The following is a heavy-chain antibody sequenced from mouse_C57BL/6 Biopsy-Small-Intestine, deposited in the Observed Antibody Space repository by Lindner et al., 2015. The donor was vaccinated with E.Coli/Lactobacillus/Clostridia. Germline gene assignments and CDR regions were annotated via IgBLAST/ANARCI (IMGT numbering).Heavy chain of an antibody. CDR2: INPNSGGT. Sequence: SVKVSCKASGYTFTGYYIHWVRQAPGQGLEWMGRINPNSGGTNYAQKFQGRVTMTRDTSISTAYMELSRLRSDDTAVYYCARDLANWATRFDSWGQGTLVTVSS. V-gene: IGHV1-53*01. CDR1: GYTFTGYY. CDR3: ARDLANWATRFDS. D-gene: IGHD4-1*01. J-gene: IGHJ4*01.